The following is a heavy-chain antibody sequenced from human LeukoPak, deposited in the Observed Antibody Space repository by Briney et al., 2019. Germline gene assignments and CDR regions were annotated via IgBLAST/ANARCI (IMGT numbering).Heavy chain of an antibody. CDR2: IKQDGSVE. J-gene: IGHJ4*02. V-gene: IGHV3-7*01. Sequence: GGSLRLSCAVSGFSVSGYWMTWVRQAPGKGLEWVANIKQDGSVEYYVDSVKGRFTISRDNAKNSLYLQMNSLRGEDTAVYYCARAPRPGFWSGYCEYWGQGTLVTVSS. CDR1: GFSVSGYW. CDR3: ARAPRPGFWSGYCEY. D-gene: IGHD3-3*01.